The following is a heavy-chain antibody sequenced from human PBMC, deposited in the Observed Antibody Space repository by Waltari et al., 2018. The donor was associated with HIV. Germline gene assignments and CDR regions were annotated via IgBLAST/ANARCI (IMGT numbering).Heavy chain of an antibody. J-gene: IGHJ3*02. D-gene: IGHD2-15*01. Sequence: QLQLQESGPGLVKPSETLSLTCTVSGGSISSSSYYWGWIRQPPGKGLEWIGSIYYSGSTYYNPSLKSRVTISVDTSKNQFSLKLSSVTAADTAVYYCARRGIVVVVGRDAFDIWGQGTMVTVSS. CDR1: GGSISSSSYY. CDR2: IYYSGST. CDR3: ARRGIVVVVGRDAFDI. V-gene: IGHV4-39*01.